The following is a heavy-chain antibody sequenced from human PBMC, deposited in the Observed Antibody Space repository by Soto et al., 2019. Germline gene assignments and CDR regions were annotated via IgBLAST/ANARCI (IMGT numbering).Heavy chain of an antibody. CDR1: GYTFTSYD. Sequence: QVQLVQSGAEVKKPGASVKVSCKASGYTFTSYDITWVRQATGQGLEWMGWMNPNSGNTAYAQKFRGRVTMTRNTSISPAHMELSSLRSENTAVYYCARERTRGFDPWGQGTLVTVSS. V-gene: IGHV1-8*01. CDR3: ARERTRGFDP. J-gene: IGHJ5*02. CDR2: MNPNSGNT.